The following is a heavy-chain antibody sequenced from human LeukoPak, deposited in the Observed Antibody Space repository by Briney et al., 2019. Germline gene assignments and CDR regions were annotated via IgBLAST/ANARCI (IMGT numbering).Heavy chain of an antibody. Sequence: GASVKVSCTASGYTFTRYAIHWGRQAPGHGLEWMGWINPEKRDTGSTHTSPGRVTTTSDTSISTAYMELSSLRSDDTAVYYCAKKVRGPSHPLDFWGQGTLVTVSS. CDR3: AKKVRGPSHPLDF. V-gene: IGHV1-2*02. D-gene: IGHD5-12*01. CDR2: INPEKRDT. J-gene: IGHJ4*02. CDR1: GYTFTRYA.